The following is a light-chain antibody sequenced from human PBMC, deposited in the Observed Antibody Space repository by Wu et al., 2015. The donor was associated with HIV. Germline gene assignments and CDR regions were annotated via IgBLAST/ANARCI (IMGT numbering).Light chain of an antibody. Sequence: EIVLTQSPATLSLSPGERATLSCRASQSVSSSLAWYQQKPGQAPRLLIYDTSNRATGIPARFSGSGSGTDFTLTISSLEPEDFAVYYCQQRSNWPPKWTFGQGTKVEIK. CDR3: QQRSNWPPKWT. CDR2: DTS. J-gene: IGKJ1*01. V-gene: IGKV3-11*01. CDR1: QSVSSS.